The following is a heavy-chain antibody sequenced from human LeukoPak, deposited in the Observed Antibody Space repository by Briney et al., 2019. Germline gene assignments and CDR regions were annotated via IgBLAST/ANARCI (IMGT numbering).Heavy chain of an antibody. V-gene: IGHV1-18*01. CDR3: ARADDSSGYPLFDY. D-gene: IGHD3-22*01. CDR1: GYTFTSYG. Sequence: ASVKVSCKASGYTFTSYGISWVRQAPGQGLEWMGRISAYNGNTNYAQKLQGRVTMTTDTSTSTTYMELRSLRSDDTAVYYCARADDSSGYPLFDYWGQGTLVTVSS. CDR2: ISAYNGNT. J-gene: IGHJ4*02.